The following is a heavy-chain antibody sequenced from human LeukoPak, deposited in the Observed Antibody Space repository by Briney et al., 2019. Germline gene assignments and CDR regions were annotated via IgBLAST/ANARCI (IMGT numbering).Heavy chain of an antibody. Sequence: GASVKVSCKASGYTFTSYAMHWVRQAPGQGLEWMGGIIPIFGTANYAQKFQGRVTITADESTSTAYMELSSLRSEDTAVYYCARGYCSSTSCYPTLYAPFDYWGQGTLVTVSS. CDR2: IIPIFGTA. V-gene: IGHV1-69*13. D-gene: IGHD2-2*01. J-gene: IGHJ4*02. CDR3: ARGYCSSTSCYPTLYAPFDY. CDR1: GYTFTSYA.